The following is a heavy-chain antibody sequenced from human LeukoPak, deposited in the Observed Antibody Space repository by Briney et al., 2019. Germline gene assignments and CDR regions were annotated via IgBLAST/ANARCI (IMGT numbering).Heavy chain of an antibody. V-gene: IGHV3-23*01. CDR1: GFTFTNYA. Sequence: GGSLRLSCTASGFTFTNYAMSWVRQGPGKGLEWVSSLSGSGRSTYYADSVEGRFSISRDTSWNTLYLQMNSLRAEDTAVYYCAKFREVGATEWFDYWGQGTLVTVSS. CDR3: AKFREVGATEWFDY. J-gene: IGHJ4*02. D-gene: IGHD1-26*01. CDR2: LSGSGRST.